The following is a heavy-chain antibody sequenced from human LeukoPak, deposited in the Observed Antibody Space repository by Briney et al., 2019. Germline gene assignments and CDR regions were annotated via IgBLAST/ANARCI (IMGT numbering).Heavy chain of an antibody. D-gene: IGHD3-3*01. CDR3: ARALGDFWSGYYTGGGWFDP. CDR1: GYTFTSYA. J-gene: IGHJ5*02. V-gene: IGHV1-3*01. Sequence: ASVRVSCKASGYTFTSYAMHWVRQAPGQRLEWMGWINAGNGNTKYSQKFQGRVTITADESTSTAYMELSSLRSEDTAVYYCARALGDFWSGYYTGGGWFDPWGQGTLVTVSS. CDR2: INAGNGNT.